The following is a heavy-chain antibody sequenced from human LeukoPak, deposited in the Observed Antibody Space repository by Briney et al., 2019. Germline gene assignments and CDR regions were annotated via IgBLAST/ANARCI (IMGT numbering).Heavy chain of an antibody. CDR2: IYYSGST. CDR1: GGSFSGYY. CDR3: ARQEIQLWPNYFDY. Sequence: SETLSLTCAVYGGSFSGYYWSWIRQPPGKGLEWIGSIYYSGSTYYNPSLKSRVTISVDTSKNQFSLKLSSVTAADTAVYYCARQEIQLWPNYFDYWGQGTLVTISS. V-gene: IGHV4-34*01. D-gene: IGHD5-18*01. J-gene: IGHJ4*02.